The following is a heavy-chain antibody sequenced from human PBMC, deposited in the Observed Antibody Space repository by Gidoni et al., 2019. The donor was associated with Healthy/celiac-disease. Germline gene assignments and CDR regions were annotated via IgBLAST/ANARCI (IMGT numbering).Heavy chain of an antibody. J-gene: IGHJ4*02. CDR2: ISYDGSNK. CDR1: GFTFSSYG. CDR3: AALGTQLGILDY. Sequence: QVQLVESGGGVVQPGRSLRLSCAASGFTFSSYGMHWVRPAPGKGLEWVAVISYDGSNKYYADSVKGRFTISRDNSKNTLYLQMNSLGAEDTAVYYCAALGTQLGILDYWGQGTLVTVSS. V-gene: IGHV3-30*03. D-gene: IGHD1-1*01.